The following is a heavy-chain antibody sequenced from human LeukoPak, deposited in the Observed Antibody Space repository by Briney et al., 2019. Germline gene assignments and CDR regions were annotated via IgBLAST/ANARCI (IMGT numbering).Heavy chain of an antibody. Sequence: GGSLRLSCAASGFTFSSYAMSWVRQAPEKGLEWVSVISGSGGHTYYADSVKGRFTISRDNSKNTLYLQMNSLRAEDTAIYYCAKSGSWIVGADRAPFDYWGQGTLVTVSS. D-gene: IGHD1-26*01. CDR1: GFTFSSYA. V-gene: IGHV3-23*01. CDR2: ISGSGGHT. CDR3: AKSGSWIVGADRAPFDY. J-gene: IGHJ4*02.